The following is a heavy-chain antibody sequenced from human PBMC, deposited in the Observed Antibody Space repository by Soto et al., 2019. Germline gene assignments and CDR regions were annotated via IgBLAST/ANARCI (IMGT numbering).Heavy chain of an antibody. Sequence: SETLSLTCTVSGGSISSYYWSWIRQPPGKGLEWIGYIYYSGSTNYNPSLKSRVTISVDTSKNQFSLKLSSVTAADTAVYYCARNDYGDYPRQVYYMDVWGKGTTVTVSS. J-gene: IGHJ6*03. CDR1: GGSISSYY. CDR2: IYYSGST. V-gene: IGHV4-59*08. D-gene: IGHD4-17*01. CDR3: ARNDYGDYPRQVYYMDV.